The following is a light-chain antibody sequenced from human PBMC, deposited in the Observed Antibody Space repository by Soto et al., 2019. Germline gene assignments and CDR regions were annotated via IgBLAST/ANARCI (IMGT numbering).Light chain of an antibody. CDR2: DAS. J-gene: IGKJ2*01. V-gene: IGKV3-11*01. CDR1: QSVSSY. Sequence: EIVLTQSPATLSLSPGERATLSCRASQSVSSYLAWYQQQPGQAPRLLIYDASNRATGIPARFSGSGSGTDSTLPISSLEPGDFAVYYCQQRSNWLYTFGQGTKLEIK. CDR3: QQRSNWLYT.